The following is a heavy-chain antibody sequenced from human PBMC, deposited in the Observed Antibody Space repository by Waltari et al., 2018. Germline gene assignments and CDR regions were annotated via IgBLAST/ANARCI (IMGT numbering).Heavy chain of an antibody. CDR1: GFTFSSYA. J-gene: IGHJ3*02. D-gene: IGHD3-10*01. V-gene: IGHV3-23*03. Sequence: EVQLLESGGGLVQPGGSLRLSCAASGFTFSSYAMSWVRQAPGKGLEWVSVIDSGVSTYYADSVKGRFTISRDNSKNTLYLQMNSLRAEDTAVYYCAKDPGNDAFDIWGQGTMVTVSS. CDR3: AKDPGNDAFDI. CDR2: IDSGVST.